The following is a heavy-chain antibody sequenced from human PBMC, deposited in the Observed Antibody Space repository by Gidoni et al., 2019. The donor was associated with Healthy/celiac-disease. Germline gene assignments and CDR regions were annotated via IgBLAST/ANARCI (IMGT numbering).Heavy chain of an antibody. CDR1: GYTFTGYY. CDR2: IKPNSGGT. D-gene: IGHD2-21*01. V-gene: IGHV1-2*04. J-gene: IGHJ4*02. Sequence: QVQLVQSGAEVKKPGASGKVSCTASGYTFTGYYMHWVRQAPGQGLAWMGWIKPNSGGTNYAQKFQGWVTMTRDTSISTAYMELSRLRSDDTAVYYCALSTYCGGDCYDGYFDYWGQGTLVTVSS. CDR3: ALSTYCGGDCYDGYFDY.